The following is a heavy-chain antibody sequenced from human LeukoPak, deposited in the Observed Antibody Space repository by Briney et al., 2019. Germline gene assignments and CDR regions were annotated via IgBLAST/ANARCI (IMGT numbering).Heavy chain of an antibody. J-gene: IGHJ4*02. CDR3: ARDQGMATIQVYY. D-gene: IGHD5-24*01. CDR2: ISYDGSNK. Sequence: GGSLRLSCAASGFTFSSYAMHWVRQAPGKGLEWVAVISYDGSNKYYADSVKGRFTISRDNPKNTLYLQMNSLRAEDTAVYYCARDQGMATIQVYYWGQGTLVTVSS. V-gene: IGHV3-30*04. CDR1: GFTFSSYA.